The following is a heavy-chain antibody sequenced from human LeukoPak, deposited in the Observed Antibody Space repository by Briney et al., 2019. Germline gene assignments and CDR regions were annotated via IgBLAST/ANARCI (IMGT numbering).Heavy chain of an antibody. D-gene: IGHD3-16*01. CDR3: ARSGGGMDDY. V-gene: IGHV3-21*01. CDR2: ISSSSSYI. J-gene: IGHJ4*02. CDR1: DFTFSSSE. Sequence: GGSLRLSCTASDFTFSSSEMNWVRQAPGKGLEWVSSISSSSSYIYYADSVKGRFTISRDNAKNSLYLQMNSLRAEDTAVYYCARSGGGMDDYWGQGTLVTVSS.